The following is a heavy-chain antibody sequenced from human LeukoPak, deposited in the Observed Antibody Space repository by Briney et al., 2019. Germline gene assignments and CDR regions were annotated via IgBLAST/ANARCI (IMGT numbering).Heavy chain of an antibody. CDR1: GVSLSSDKYY. Sequence: SETLSLTCTVRGVSLSSDKYYWSWIRQRPGKGLEWIVHIYYSGSTSFNPSLKSRVSMSVDASKSQFSLKLTSVTAADTAVYYCATPYCGTISCLDVFDVWGQGTVVTVSS. J-gene: IGHJ3*01. D-gene: IGHD2-2*01. V-gene: IGHV4-31*03. CDR2: IYYSGST. CDR3: ATPYCGTISCLDVFDV.